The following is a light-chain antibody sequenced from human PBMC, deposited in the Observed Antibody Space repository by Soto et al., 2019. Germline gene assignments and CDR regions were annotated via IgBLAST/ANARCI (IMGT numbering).Light chain of an antibody. CDR2: DAS. Sequence: EIALTQSPATLSLSPGERATLSCRASQSVSSYLAWYQQKPGQAPRLLVYDASNRAAGIPARFSGSGSETDFTLTISSLEPEDFAVYFCQQRRYWPLTFGGGTKVDIK. CDR1: QSVSSY. CDR3: QQRRYWPLT. J-gene: IGKJ4*01. V-gene: IGKV3-11*01.